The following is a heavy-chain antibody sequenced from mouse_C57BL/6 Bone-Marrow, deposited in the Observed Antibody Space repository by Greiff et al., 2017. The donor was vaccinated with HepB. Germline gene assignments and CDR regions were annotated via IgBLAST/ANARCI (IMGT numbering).Heavy chain of an antibody. V-gene: IGHV5-9*01. CDR2: ISGGGGNT. J-gene: IGHJ3*01. CDR1: GFTFSSYT. D-gene: IGHD1-1*01. CDR3: ARHLWGAFAY. Sequence: EVQGVESGGGLVKPGGSLKFSCAASGFTFSSYTMSWVRQTPEKRLEWVATISGGGGNTYYPDSVKGRFTISRDNAKNTLYLQMSSLRSEDTALYYCARHLWGAFAYWGQGTLVTVSA.